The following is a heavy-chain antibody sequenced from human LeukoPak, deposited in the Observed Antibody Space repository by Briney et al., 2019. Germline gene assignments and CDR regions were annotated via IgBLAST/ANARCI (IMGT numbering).Heavy chain of an antibody. CDR2: ISGSGST. J-gene: IGHJ5*02. CDR3: AKGPYSGFS. Sequence: PGGSLRLSCAASGFTFSNYGMHWVRQAPGKGLEWVSAISGSGSTNYADSVKGRFTISRDNSKNTLYLQMNSLRAEDTAVYYCAKGPYSGFSWGQGTLVTVSS. D-gene: IGHD1-26*01. V-gene: IGHV3-23*01. CDR1: GFTFSNYG.